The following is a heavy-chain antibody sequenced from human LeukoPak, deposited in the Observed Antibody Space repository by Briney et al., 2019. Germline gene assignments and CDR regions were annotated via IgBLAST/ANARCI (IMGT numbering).Heavy chain of an antibody. Sequence: SETLSLTCAVSGGSISSYYWSWIRQPPGKGLEWIGYIYYTGSTNYNPSLRSRVSISIDTSKNQFSLQLNSVTPEDTAVYYCAGGVDTDLHYWGQGTLVTVSS. CDR2: IYYTGST. CDR1: GGSISSYY. V-gene: IGHV4-59*12. D-gene: IGHD5-18*01. CDR3: AGGVDTDLHY. J-gene: IGHJ4*02.